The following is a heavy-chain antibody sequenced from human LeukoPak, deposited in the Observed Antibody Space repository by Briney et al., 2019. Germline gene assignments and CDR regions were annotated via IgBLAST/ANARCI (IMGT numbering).Heavy chain of an antibody. CDR1: GGSISSYY. CDR2: IYYSGST. J-gene: IGHJ6*02. V-gene: IGHV4-59*01. CDR3: ARGPYALENYYYGMDV. Sequence: SETLSLTCTVSGGSISSYYWSWIRQPPGKGLEWIGYIYYSGSTNYNPSLESRVTISVGTSKNQFSLKLSSVTAADTAVYYCARGPYALENYYYGMDVWGQGTTVTVSS.